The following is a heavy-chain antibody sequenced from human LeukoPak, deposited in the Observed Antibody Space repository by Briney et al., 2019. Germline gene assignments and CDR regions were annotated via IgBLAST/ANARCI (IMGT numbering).Heavy chain of an antibody. V-gene: IGHV4-59*08. D-gene: IGHD1-26*01. CDR2: IYYSGST. CDR1: GGSISSYY. CDR3: ARGSVGATSPDY. Sequence: SETLSLTCTVSGGSISSYYWSWIRQPPGKGLEWTGYIYYSGSTNYNPSLKSRVTISVDTSKNQFSLKVSSVTAADTAVYYCARGSVGATSPDYWGQGTLVTVSS. J-gene: IGHJ4*02.